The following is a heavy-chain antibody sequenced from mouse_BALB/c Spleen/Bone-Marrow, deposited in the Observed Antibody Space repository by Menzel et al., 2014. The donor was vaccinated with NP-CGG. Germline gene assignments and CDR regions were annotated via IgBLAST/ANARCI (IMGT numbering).Heavy chain of an antibody. CDR3: XXXXGGXPD. CDR2: IDPSDSET. Sequence: QVQLQQPGAELVRPGASVKLSCKACGYTFTNYWMNWVKQRPGQGLEWIGMIDPSDSETHYNQMFKDKATLTVDKSSSTAYMQLSSLTPQEXXXXXXXXXXGGXPDWGXGASRPVPS. CDR1: GYTFTNYW. V-gene: IGHV1-61*01. J-gene: IGHJ2*02. D-gene: IGHD1-1*02.